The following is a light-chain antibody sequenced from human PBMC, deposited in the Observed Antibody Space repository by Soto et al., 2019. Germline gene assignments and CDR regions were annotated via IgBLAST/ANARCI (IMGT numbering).Light chain of an antibody. Sequence: QAVVTQEPSLTVSPGGTVTLTCASSTGAVTSGYYPNWFQQKPGQAPRALIYSTTYKHSWTPARFSGSLLGGKAALTLSGVQPEDEAEYYCLLYYDGAPVFGGGTKLTVL. CDR1: TGAVTSGYY. CDR3: LLYYDGAPV. J-gene: IGLJ3*02. CDR2: STT. V-gene: IGLV7-43*01.